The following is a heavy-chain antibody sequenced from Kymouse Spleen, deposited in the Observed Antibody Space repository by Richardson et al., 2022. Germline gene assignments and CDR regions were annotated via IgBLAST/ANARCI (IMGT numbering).Heavy chain of an antibody. J-gene: IGHJ6*02. CDR2: ISYDGSNK. D-gene: IGHD6-19*01. V-gene: IGHV3-30*18. CDR3: AKIAVAGNYYGMDV. CDR1: GFTFSSYG. Sequence: QVQLVESGGGVVQPGRSLRLSCAASGFTFSSYGMHWVRQAPGKGLEWVAVISYDGSNKYYADSVKGRFTISRDNSKNTLYLQMNSLRAEDTAVYYCAKIAVAGNYYGMDVWGQGTTVTVSS.